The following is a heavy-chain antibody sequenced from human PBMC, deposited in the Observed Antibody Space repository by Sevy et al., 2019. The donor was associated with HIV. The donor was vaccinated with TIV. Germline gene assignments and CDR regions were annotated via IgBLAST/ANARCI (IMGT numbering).Heavy chain of an antibody. CDR1: GFTFDMYW. J-gene: IGHJ4*02. V-gene: IGHV3-7*03. CDR3: ARRYFDL. CDR2: IRQDGNEI. Sequence: GGSLRLSCDASGFTFDMYWMQWVRQAPGKGLEWVANIRQDGNEIYYAASVRGRFTISRDKAKGSLSLQMNNLRVEDTATYYCARRYFDLWGQGTLVTVSS.